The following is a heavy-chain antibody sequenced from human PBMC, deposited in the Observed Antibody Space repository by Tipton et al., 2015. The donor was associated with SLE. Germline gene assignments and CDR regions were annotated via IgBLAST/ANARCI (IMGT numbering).Heavy chain of an antibody. CDR1: GFTLDNYA. V-gene: IGHV3-9*01. CDR3: AKEGVALSN. CDR2: ITWNSESI. D-gene: IGHD2/OR15-2a*01. J-gene: IGHJ4*02. Sequence: SLRLSCEASGFTLDNYAMHWVRQVPGKGLEWVSGITWNSESIAYADTVKGRFTISRDNAKNSLYLQMNSLRPEDTALYHCAKEGVALSNWGQGTLVTVAS.